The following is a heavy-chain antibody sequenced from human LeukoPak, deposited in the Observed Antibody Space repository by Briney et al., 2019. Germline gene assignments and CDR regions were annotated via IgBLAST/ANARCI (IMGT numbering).Heavy chain of an antibody. J-gene: IGHJ4*02. CDR1: GGSISSYY. D-gene: IGHD1-26*01. V-gene: IGHV4-4*09. CDR3: ASLVGATGIDY. CDR2: IYTSGST. Sequence: SETLSLTCTVSGGSISSYYWSWIRQPPGKGLEWIGYIYTSGSTNYNPSLKSRVTISVDTSKNQFSLKLSSVTAADTAVYYCASLVGATGIDYRGQGTLVTVSS.